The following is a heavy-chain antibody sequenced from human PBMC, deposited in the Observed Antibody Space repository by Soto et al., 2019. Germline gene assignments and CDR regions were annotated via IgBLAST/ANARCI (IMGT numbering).Heavy chain of an antibody. J-gene: IGHJ4*02. D-gene: IGHD5-18*01. CDR2: IWSDGSYR. CDR3: ARHGYNYGGGYFDY. CDR1: GFTFSRYC. V-gene: IGHV3-33*07. Sequence: GGSLTLSSATCGFTFSRYCMDWVWLALVQGLEWVAGIWSDGSYRNYADSVKGRFTISRDNSKNTLYLQMNSLRAEDTAVYYCARHGYNYGGGYFDYWGQGTLVTVSS.